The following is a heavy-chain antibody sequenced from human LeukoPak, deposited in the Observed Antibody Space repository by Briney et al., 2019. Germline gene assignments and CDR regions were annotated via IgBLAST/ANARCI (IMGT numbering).Heavy chain of an antibody. D-gene: IGHD2-2*01. CDR2: INPNSGGT. J-gene: IGHJ4*02. CDR3: AGDSVVVPAAIGY. V-gene: IGHV1-2*02. Sequence: ASVKVSCEASGYTFTGYYMHWVRQAPGQGLEWMGWINPNSGGTNYAQKFQGRVTMTRDTSISTAYMELSRLRSDDTAVYYCAGDSVVVPAAIGYWGQGTLVTVSS. CDR1: GYTFTGYY.